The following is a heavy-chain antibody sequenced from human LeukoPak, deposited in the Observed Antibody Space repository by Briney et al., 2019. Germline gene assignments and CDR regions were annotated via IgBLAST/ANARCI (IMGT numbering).Heavy chain of an antibody. CDR3: ARGPRKDH. D-gene: IGHD1-14*01. V-gene: IGHV1-8*01. Sequence: ASLKVSSKTSGYPFTTSEINCGRPAAEQGREWMGWMHPNGGNTDYAQKFQGRVTTTRDTSISTAYMQLSGLKSDDTAVYCCARGPRKDHWGQGTLVTVSS. J-gene: IGHJ4*02. CDR2: MHPNGGNT. CDR1: GYPFTTSE.